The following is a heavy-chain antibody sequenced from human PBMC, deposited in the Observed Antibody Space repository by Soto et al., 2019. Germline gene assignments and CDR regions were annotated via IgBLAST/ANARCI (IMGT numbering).Heavy chain of an antibody. CDR3: ARWGTTGGLDV. CDR2: TSYDGSNK. V-gene: IGHV3-33*05. J-gene: IGHJ1*01. D-gene: IGHD3-16*01. CDR1: GFTFRGYV. Sequence: QVQLVESGGGVVQPGTSLRLSGVGSGFTFRGYVIHWARQAPGKGLEWVALTSYDGSNKDYGDSVKGRFTISRDNSRNTVDLQMDSLRREDTALYYCARWGTTGGLDVWGQGTLVSVSS.